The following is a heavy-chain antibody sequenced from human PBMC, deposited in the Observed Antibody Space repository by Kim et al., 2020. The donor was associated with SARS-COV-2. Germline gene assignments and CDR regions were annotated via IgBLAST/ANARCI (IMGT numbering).Heavy chain of an antibody. CDR1: GFAFSTYG. Sequence: GGSQRLSCAASGFAFSTYGMHWVRQAPGRGLEWVAGISDDGNERFYGDSVKGRFTISRESSKNMLFLQMNSLRADDTAVYYCAKGTHGSSYSAAEYWGQG. CDR3: AKGTHGSSYSAAEY. CDR2: ISDDGNER. V-gene: IGHV3-30*18. J-gene: IGHJ4*02. D-gene: IGHD2-21*01.